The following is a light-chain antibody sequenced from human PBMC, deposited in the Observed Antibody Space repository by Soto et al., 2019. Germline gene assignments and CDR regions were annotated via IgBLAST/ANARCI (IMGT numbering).Light chain of an antibody. CDR1: QSVLHSSNNKDY. J-gene: IGKJ3*01. V-gene: IGKV4-1*01. Sequence: DIVMTQSPDSLAVSLGERATIYCKSSQSVLHSSNNKDYLAWYQQKPGQSPKLLIYWASTRESGVPDRFSGSGSATEFTLTISSLQAEDVAAYYCQQYYSTPFTFGPGTKVDIK. CDR2: WAS. CDR3: QQYYSTPFT.